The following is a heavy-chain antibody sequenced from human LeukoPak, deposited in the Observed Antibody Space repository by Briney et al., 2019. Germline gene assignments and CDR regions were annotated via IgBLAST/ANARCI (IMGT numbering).Heavy chain of an antibody. CDR3: ARGRGSTYYYDSSGYYNYYYGMDV. Sequence: PGGSLRLSCAASRFTFSTYTMNWVRQAPGKGLEWVSSISSSGSYTYYADSVKGRFTISRDNAKNSLYLQMNSLRAEDTVVYYCARGRGSTYYYDSSGYYNYYYGMDVWGQGTTVTVSS. J-gene: IGHJ6*02. V-gene: IGHV3-21*03. CDR1: RFTFSTYT. D-gene: IGHD3-22*01. CDR2: ISSSGSYT.